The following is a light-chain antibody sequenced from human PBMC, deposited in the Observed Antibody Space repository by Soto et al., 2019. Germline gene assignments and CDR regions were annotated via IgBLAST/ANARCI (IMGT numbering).Light chain of an antibody. V-gene: IGKV1-5*03. J-gene: IGKJ1*01. CDR1: QTIINW. Sequence: DIQMTQSPSTLSASVGDRVTITCRSSQTIINWLAWYQQKPGKAPKLLIYKASSLESGVPSRFSGSGSGTEFTLTISRLEPEDLAVYYCQQYGNSPWTFGQGTKVDI. CDR3: QQYGNSPWT. CDR2: KAS.